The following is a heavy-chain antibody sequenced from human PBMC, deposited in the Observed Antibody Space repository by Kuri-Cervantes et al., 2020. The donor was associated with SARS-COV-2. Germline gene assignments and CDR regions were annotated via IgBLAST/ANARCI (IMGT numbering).Heavy chain of an antibody. CDR2: TSYDGRNK. Sequence: GGSLRLSCAASGFMFSAHGMHWVRQAPGKGLEWVAVTSYDGRNKYVADSVRGRFSVSRDNTQNTLLLQMTSLRSEDTAIYYCAKDHFGVPDFWGQGTLVTVSS. J-gene: IGHJ4*02. CDR1: GFMFSAHG. V-gene: IGHV3-30*18. CDR3: AKDHFGVPDF. D-gene: IGHD2-21*01.